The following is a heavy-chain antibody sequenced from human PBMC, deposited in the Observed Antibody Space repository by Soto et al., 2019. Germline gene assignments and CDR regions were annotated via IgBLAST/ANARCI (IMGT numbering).Heavy chain of an antibody. CDR3: ARGDYDFWSGYSRPYYYYGMDV. D-gene: IGHD3-3*01. V-gene: IGHV1-8*01. CDR1: GYTFTSYD. J-gene: IGHJ6*02. CDR2: MNPNSGNT. Sequence: ASVKVSCKASGYTFTSYDINWVRQATGQGLEWMGWMNPNSGNTGYAQKFQGRVTMTRNTSISTAYMELSSLRSEDTAVYYCARGDYDFWSGYSRPYYYYGMDVRGQRTTVTVSS.